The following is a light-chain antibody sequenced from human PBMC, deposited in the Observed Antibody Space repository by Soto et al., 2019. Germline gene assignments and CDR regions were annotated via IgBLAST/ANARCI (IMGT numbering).Light chain of an antibody. CDR2: RNY. Sequence: QSVLTQSPSASGTPGQRVTISCSGSSSNIGNNYVYWYQQVPGTAPKLLIYRNYQRPSGVPDRFSGSKSGTSASLAISGLRSEDEADYYCATWDDSLRGWVFGGGTQLTVL. V-gene: IGLV1-47*01. J-gene: IGLJ3*02. CDR3: ATWDDSLRGWV. CDR1: SSNIGNNY.